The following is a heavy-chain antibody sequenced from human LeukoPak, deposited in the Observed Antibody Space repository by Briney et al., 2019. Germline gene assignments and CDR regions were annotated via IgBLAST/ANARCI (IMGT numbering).Heavy chain of an antibody. CDR1: GGSMNSYY. CDR2: IYSSGAT. D-gene: IGHD3-3*01. CDR3: AKVGFWRGYYALYFFDY. J-gene: IGHJ4*02. V-gene: IGHV4-4*07. Sequence: PSETLSPTCTVSGGSMNSYYRSWIRQPAGKGLEWIVRIYSSGATNYNPSLKSRVTMSLDTSKNQFSLKLSSVTAADTAVYYCAKVGFWRGYYALYFFDYWGQGALVTVSS.